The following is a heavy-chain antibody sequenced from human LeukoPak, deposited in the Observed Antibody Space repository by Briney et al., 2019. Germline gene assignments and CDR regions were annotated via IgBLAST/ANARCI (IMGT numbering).Heavy chain of an antibody. J-gene: IGHJ4*02. CDR3: ARGTLVQTRSPLGPNDY. D-gene: IGHD3-16*02. CDR2: INPNSGGT. Sequence: ASVKVSCKASGYTFTGYHMHWVRQAPGQGLEWMGWINPNSGGTNYAQKFQGRVTMTRDTSISTAYMELSRLRSDDTAVYYCARGTLVQTRSPLGPNDYWGQGTLVTVSS. CDR1: GYTFTGYH. V-gene: IGHV1-2*02.